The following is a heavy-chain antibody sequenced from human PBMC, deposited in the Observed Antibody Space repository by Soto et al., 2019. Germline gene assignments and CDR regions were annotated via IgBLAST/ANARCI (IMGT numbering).Heavy chain of an antibody. Sequence: QVQLVQSGAEVKKPGSSVKVSCKASGRTFSSYAISWVRQAPGQGLEWMGGIIPIFGTANYAQKFQGRVTITADEATSTAYMELSSLRSEDTAVYYCARVLKDGDYFDYWGQGPLVTVSS. CDR3: ARVLKDGDYFDY. J-gene: IGHJ4*02. D-gene: IGHD3-10*01. CDR1: GRTFSSYA. CDR2: IIPIFGTA. V-gene: IGHV1-69*01.